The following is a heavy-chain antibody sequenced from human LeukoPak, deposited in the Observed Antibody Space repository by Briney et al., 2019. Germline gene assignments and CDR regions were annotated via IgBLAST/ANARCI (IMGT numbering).Heavy chain of an antibody. CDR2: ISSSSSYI. Sequence: GGSLRLSCAASGFTFSSYGMNWVRQAPGKGLEWVSSISSSSSYIYYADSVKGRFTISRDNAKNSLYLQMNSLRAEDTAVYYCAREGEQQLVYGMDVWGQGTTVTVSS. CDR1: GFTFSSYG. CDR3: AREGEQQLVYGMDV. J-gene: IGHJ6*02. D-gene: IGHD6-13*01. V-gene: IGHV3-21*01.